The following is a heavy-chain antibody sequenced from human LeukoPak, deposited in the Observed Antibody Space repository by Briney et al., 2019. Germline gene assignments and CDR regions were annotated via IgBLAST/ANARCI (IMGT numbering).Heavy chain of an antibody. J-gene: IGHJ4*02. Sequence: ASVNVSFKASGYTFTSYARNWVRQAPGQKLDWMGWINAGYGNTKHSQEFQDRVIITSDTSASTAYMELSSLSSEDMAVYHCARDGGRQILYYYDNSGYLFDYWGQGTLVTVSS. CDR1: GYTFTSYA. V-gene: IGHV1-3*03. CDR2: INAGYGNT. CDR3: ARDGGRQILYYYDNSGYLFDY. D-gene: IGHD3-22*01.